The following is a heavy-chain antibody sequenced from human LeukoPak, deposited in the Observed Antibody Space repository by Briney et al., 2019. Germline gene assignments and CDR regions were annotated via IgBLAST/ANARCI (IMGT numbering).Heavy chain of an antibody. D-gene: IGHD3-22*01. CDR2: IYYSGST. CDR3: ARHYYDSSGYSYDY. J-gene: IGHJ4*02. V-gene: IGHV4-59*08. CDR1: GGSISSYY. Sequence: SETLSLTCTVSGGSISSYYWSWIRQPPGKGLEWIGYIYYSGSTNYNPSLKSRVTISVDTSKNQFSLKLGSVTAADTAVYYCARHYYDSSGYSYDYWGQGTLVTVSS.